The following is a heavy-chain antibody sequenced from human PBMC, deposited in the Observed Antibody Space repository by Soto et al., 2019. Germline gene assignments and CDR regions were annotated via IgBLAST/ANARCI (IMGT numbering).Heavy chain of an antibody. V-gene: IGHV3-33*01. CDR1: GFTFSSYG. D-gene: IGHD3-9*01. Sequence: GGSLRLSCAASGFTFSSYGMHWVRQAPGKGLEWVAVIWYDGSNKYYADSVKGRFTISRDNSKNTLYLQMNSLRAEDTAVYYCARAQLNILTCYYNYHFDYWGQGTLVTVSS. J-gene: IGHJ4*02. CDR3: ARAQLNILTCYYNYHFDY. CDR2: IWYDGSNK.